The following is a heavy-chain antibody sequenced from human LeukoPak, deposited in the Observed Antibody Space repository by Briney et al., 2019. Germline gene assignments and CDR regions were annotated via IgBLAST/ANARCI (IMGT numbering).Heavy chain of an antibody. CDR3: VRGASLAYYMDV. Sequence: PGGSLRLSCAASGFTFNSYWIHWVRQAPGKGLVWVSRINTDGSRTNYADSVKSRFAISRDDAKNTVHLLMYSLGAEDSAVYYCVRGASLAYYMDVWGKGTTVTVSS. V-gene: IGHV3-74*01. J-gene: IGHJ6*03. CDR1: GFTFNSYW. CDR2: INTDGSRT. D-gene: IGHD3-16*02.